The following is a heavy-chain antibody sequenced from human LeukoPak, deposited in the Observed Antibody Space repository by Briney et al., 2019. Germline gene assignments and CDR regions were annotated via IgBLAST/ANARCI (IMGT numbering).Heavy chain of an antibody. Sequence: GGSLRLSCAASGFIFSDYSMSWIRQAPGKGLEWVSYISSSGSTIYYADSVKGRFTISRDNVKNSLYLQMNSLRAEDTAVYYCARGGRYCSSTSCYNHYYYMDVWGKGTTVTVSS. V-gene: IGHV3-11*04. D-gene: IGHD2-2*02. CDR2: ISSSGSTI. J-gene: IGHJ6*03. CDR3: ARGGRYCSSTSCYNHYYYMDV. CDR1: GFIFSDYS.